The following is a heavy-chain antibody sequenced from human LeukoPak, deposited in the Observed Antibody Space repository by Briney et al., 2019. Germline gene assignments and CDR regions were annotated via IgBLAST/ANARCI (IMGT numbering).Heavy chain of an antibody. CDR2: ISSNGGST. J-gene: IGHJ6*02. V-gene: IGHV3-64D*09. CDR1: GFSFSSYA. Sequence: GGSLRLSCSASGFSFSSYAMHWVRQAPEKGLEHVSAISSNGGSTYYADSVKGRFTISRDNSKNTLYLQMSSLRAEDTAVYYCAKDIKSRSLPGIAVAGTSNYYGMDVWGQGTTVTVSS. D-gene: IGHD6-19*01. CDR3: AKDIKSRSLPGIAVAGTSNYYGMDV.